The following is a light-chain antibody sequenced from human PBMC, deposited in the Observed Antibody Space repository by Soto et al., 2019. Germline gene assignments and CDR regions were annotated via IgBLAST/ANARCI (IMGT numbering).Light chain of an antibody. J-gene: IGKJ1*01. CDR1: QSVGAN. CDR2: GAS. Sequence: EIVMTQSPATLSVSPGERATLSCRASQSVGANLAWYQQKPGQAPRLLIYGASTRPAGISPRFSGGGSGTEFTLTISSLQSEDFGGYYCQQYTYWPRTFGQGTKVGLK. V-gene: IGKV3-15*01. CDR3: QQYTYWPRT.